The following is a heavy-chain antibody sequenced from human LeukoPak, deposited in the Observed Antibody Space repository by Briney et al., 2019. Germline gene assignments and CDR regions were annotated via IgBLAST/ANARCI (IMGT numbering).Heavy chain of an antibody. CDR1: GYTFTSYG. Sequence: ASVKVSCKASGYTFTSYGISWVRQAPGQGLEWMGWISPYNGNTNYAQKLQGRVTMTTDTSTTTAYMELRSLRSDDTAVYYCATQTNRIAAAGRVYYYYDMDVWGQGTTVTVSS. CDR3: ATQTNRIAAAGRVYYYYDMDV. V-gene: IGHV1-18*01. CDR2: ISPYNGNT. J-gene: IGHJ6*02. D-gene: IGHD6-13*01.